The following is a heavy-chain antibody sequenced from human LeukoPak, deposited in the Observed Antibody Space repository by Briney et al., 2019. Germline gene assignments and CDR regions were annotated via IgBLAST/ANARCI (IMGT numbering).Heavy chain of an antibody. Sequence: ASVKLSCTASGYTFTSYYMHWVRQALGQGLEWMGIINPSGSSTTYAKTFQGRVTITRDASTNTVYMEMSSLRSDDTAVYYYARDDSSGYYGFDYWGQGTLVTVSS. J-gene: IGHJ4*02. CDR2: INPSGSST. D-gene: IGHD3-22*01. CDR1: GYTFTSYY. V-gene: IGHV1-46*01. CDR3: ARDDSSGYYGFDY.